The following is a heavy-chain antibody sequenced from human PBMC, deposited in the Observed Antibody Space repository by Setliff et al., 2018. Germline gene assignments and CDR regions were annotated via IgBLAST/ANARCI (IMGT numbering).Heavy chain of an antibody. J-gene: IGHJ3*01. V-gene: IGHV4-34*01. CDR1: GGSISPYF. D-gene: IGHD1-1*01. CDR2: INQSGGG. Sequence: SETLSLTCTVSGGSISPYFWSWIRQPPGKGLEWFGEINQSGGGDYNPSFKGRVTISVDTSKKQFSLTLRYVTAADTALYYCRQAVVGRDVFDVWGQGTVVTVSS. CDR3: RQAVVGRDVFDV.